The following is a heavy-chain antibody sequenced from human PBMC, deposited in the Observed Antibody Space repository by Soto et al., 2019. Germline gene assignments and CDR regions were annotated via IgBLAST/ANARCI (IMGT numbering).Heavy chain of an antibody. J-gene: IGHJ4*02. CDR3: ARDWGGRKFDY. V-gene: IGHV4-59*01. D-gene: IGHD3-16*01. CDR2: IYYGGNT. CDR1: GGSITSGS. Sequence: ASETLSLTCTVSGGSITSGSWSWIRQSPGKGLEWIGYIYYGGNTDYNPSLESRVTISLDSSKNQFSLKVRSVTAADTAVYYCARDWGGRKFDYWGQGALVTVSS.